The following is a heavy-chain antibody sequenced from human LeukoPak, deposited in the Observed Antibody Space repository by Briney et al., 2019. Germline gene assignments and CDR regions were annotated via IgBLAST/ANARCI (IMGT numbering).Heavy chain of an antibody. CDR3: AKDVSSSGILWFGD. J-gene: IGHJ4*02. CDR1: GFTFSSYC. Sequence: GGCLRLSCAASGFTFSSYCMHWVRQAPGKGLEWGVVISYDGSNKYYADSVKGRFTISRDNSKNTLYLQMNSLRAEDTAVYYCAKDVSSSGILWFGDWGQGTLVTVSS. CDR2: ISYDGSNK. V-gene: IGHV3-30*18. D-gene: IGHD3-10*01.